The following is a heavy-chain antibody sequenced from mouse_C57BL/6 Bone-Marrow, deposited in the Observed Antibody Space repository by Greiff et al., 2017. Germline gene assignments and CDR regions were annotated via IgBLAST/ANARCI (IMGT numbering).Heavy chain of an antibody. V-gene: IGHV1-18*01. D-gene: IGHD1-1*01. CDR1: GYTFTDYN. CDR3: ARRYGSSHFDY. Sequence: EVQLQQSGPELVKPGASVKIPCKASGYTFTDYNMDWVKQSHGKSLEWIGDINPNNGGTIYNQKFKGKATLTVDTSSSTAYMELRSLTSEDTAVYYCARRYGSSHFDYWGQGTTLTVSS. CDR2: INPNNGGT. J-gene: IGHJ2*01.